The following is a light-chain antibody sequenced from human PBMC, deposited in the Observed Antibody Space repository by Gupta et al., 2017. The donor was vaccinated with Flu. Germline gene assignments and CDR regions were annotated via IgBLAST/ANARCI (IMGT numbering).Light chain of an antibody. CDR1: QSVSSSS. Sequence: EIVFMQSPGTLSLSPGERATLSCRARQSVSSSSLAWYQQKPGQAPRLVLYGGSTRATGIPDRFSGSGSGTDFALTISRLEPEDFAVYYCQHDVSSPYIFGQGTKVDIK. CDR2: GGS. J-gene: IGKJ2*01. CDR3: QHDVSSPYI. V-gene: IGKV3-20*01.